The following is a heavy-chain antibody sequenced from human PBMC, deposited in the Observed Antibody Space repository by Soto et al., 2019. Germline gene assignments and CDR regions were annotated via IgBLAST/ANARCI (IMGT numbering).Heavy chain of an antibody. CDR2: ISSGGGSP. CDR1: GFTFSDYA. J-gene: IGHJ4*02. Sequence: PGGSLRLSCAASGFTFSDYAMSWVRQAPGKGLEWVSSISSGGGSPYYADSVKGRFTISRNNSKNTLSLQMNSLRAEDTAVYYCAKGDGRIVPRHFDYWGQGTLVTVSS. D-gene: IGHD1-26*01. V-gene: IGHV3-23*01. CDR3: AKGDGRIVPRHFDY.